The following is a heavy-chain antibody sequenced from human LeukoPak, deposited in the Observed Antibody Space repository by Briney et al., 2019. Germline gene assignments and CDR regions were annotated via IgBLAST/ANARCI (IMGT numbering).Heavy chain of an antibody. CDR1: GVSFSGYY. CDR2: INHSGST. CDR3: ARWEGAY. J-gene: IGHJ4*02. D-gene: IGHD1-26*01. V-gene: IGHV4-34*01. Sequence: SETLSLTCAVYGVSFSGYYWSWIRQPPGKGLEWIGEINHSGSTNYNPSLKSRVTISVDTSKNQFSLKLISVTAADTAVYYCARWEGAYWGQGTLVTVSS.